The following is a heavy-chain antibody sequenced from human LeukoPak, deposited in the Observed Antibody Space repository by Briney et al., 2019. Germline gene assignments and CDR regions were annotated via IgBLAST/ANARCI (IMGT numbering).Heavy chain of an antibody. D-gene: IGHD3-16*01. CDR1: GFTFSSYE. J-gene: IGHJ3*02. V-gene: IGHV3-48*03. Sequence: GGSLRLSCAASGFTFSSYEMNWVRQAPGKGLERVSYISGGGSNIYYADSVKGRFTISRDNAKNSLYLQMNSLRAEDTAVYYCAREWGNAGDPGAFDIWGQGTMVTVSS. CDR2: ISGGGSNI. CDR3: AREWGNAGDPGAFDI.